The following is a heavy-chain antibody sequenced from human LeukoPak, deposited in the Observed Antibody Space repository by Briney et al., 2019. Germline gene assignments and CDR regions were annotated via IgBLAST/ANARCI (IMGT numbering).Heavy chain of an antibody. CDR2: INAGDGNT. J-gene: IGHJ5*02. CDR3: ARVTDSSSWTGWFDP. D-gene: IGHD6-13*01. V-gene: IGHV1-3*01. CDR1: GYTFTSYA. Sequence: ASVNVSCKASGYTFTSYAMHWVRQAPGQRLEWMGGINAGDGNTKYSQKFQGRVTITRDTSASTAYMELSSLRSEDTAVYYCARVTDSSSWTGWFDPWGQGTLVTVSS.